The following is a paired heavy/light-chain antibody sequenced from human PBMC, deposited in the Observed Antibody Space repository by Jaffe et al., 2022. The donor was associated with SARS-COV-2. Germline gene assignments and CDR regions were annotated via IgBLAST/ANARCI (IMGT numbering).Heavy chain of an antibody. CDR1: GLTFSNAW. V-gene: IGHV3-15*01. Sequence: EVQLVESGGGLVKPGGSLRLSCSVSGLTFSNAWMAWVRQAPGKGLEWVGHIQRKTDGGTTNYGAPVKGRFTISRDDSENTVYLQMDGLKAEDTGIYYCVGDFLGFWGQGVLVTVSS. CDR2: IQRKTDGGTT. J-gene: IGHJ4*02. D-gene: IGHD2-21*02. CDR3: VGDFLGF.
Light chain of an antibody. CDR1: QSISNK. CDR2: EAS. CDR3: QQYINWPYT. V-gene: IGKV3-15*01. Sequence: EIVMTQSPAILSASPGDRATLSCRASQSISNKLAWYQQKPGQTPRLLIYEASTRATGIPASFSASGSGTEFTLTISSPQSEDSAVYYCQQYINWPYTFGLGTKLEIK. J-gene: IGKJ2*01.